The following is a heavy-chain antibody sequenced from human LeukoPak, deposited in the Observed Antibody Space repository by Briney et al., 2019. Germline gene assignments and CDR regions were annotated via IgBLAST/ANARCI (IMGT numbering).Heavy chain of an antibody. CDR1: GGSISSYY. CDR2: IYYSGST. J-gene: IGHJ6*02. V-gene: IGHV4-59*12. CDR3: ARDALTPYYYYYGMDV. Sequence: PSETLSLTCTVSGGSISSYYWSWIRQPPGKGLEWIGYIYYSGSTNYNPSLKSRVTILVDTSKNQFSLKLSSVTAADTAVYYCARDALTPYYYYYGMDVWGQGTTVTVSS.